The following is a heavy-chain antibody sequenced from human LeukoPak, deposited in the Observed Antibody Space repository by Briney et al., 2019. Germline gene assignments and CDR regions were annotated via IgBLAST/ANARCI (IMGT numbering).Heavy chain of an antibody. CDR2: ISSSGSTI. CDR1: GFTFSSYE. CDR3: ARVRGRDILTGYDY. Sequence: GGSLRLSCAASGFTFSSYEMNWGRQAPGEGLGWVSYISSSGSTIYYADSVKGRFTISRDNAKNSLYLQMNSLRAEDTAVYYCARVRGRDILTGYDYWGQGTLVTVSS. V-gene: IGHV3-48*03. J-gene: IGHJ4*02. D-gene: IGHD3-9*01.